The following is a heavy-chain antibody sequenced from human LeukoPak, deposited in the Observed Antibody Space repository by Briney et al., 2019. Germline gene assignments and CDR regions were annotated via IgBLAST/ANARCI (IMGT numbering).Heavy chain of an antibody. D-gene: IGHD5-12*01. CDR1: GGSTSGYF. Sequence: SETLSLTCTVSGGSTSGYFWSWIRQPAGKGLEWIGRIYSSGINNYNPSLKSRVTISLDTSKNHLSLNLTSVTAADTAVYYCAREPTSGREPTSGRPLDYWGPGTLVTVSA. V-gene: IGHV4-4*07. CDR3: AREPTSGREPTSGRPLDY. CDR2: IYSSGIN. J-gene: IGHJ4*02.